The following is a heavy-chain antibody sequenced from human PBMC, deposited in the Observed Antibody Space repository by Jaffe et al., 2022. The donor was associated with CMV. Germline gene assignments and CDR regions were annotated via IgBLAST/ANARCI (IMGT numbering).Heavy chain of an antibody. Sequence: EVQLVESGGGLVKPGESLRVSCEASGFSFSDAWMTWVRQAPGKGLEWVGRIRGEIDNVGTTDIAAPVKGRFTISRDVSTKMVYLQMNNLKSEDTAVYYCATYRGRSSWSYHYFYYMDVWGKGTTVIVSS. V-gene: IGHV3-15*01. D-gene: IGHD6-13*01. CDR3: ATYRGRSSWSYHYFYYMDV. CDR2: IRGEIDNVGTT. CDR1: GFSFSDAW. J-gene: IGHJ6*03.